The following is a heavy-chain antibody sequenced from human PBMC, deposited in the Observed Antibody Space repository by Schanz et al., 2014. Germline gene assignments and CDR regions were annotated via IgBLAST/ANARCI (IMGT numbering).Heavy chain of an antibody. CDR1: GFTFSSYA. D-gene: IGHD2-15*01. Sequence: EVQLVESGGGLVQPGGSLRLSCAASGFTFSSYAMSWVRQAPGRGLEWVSIIFTDGRTYYADSVKGRFTVSRDNSKNTLYLQLISLRAEDTAVYYCARKVVAAIGGDYDNWGQGTLIVVSS. J-gene: IGHJ4*02. CDR2: IIFTDGRT. CDR3: ARKVVAAIGGDYDN. V-gene: IGHV3-23*03.